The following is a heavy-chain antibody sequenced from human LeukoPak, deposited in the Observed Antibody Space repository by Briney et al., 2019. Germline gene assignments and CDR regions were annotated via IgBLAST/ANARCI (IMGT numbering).Heavy chain of an antibody. D-gene: IGHD2-2*01. CDR3: ARGSGLVVPAAILDDAFDI. Sequence: PGGSLRLSCAASGFTFNSYWMTWVRQPPGNGLVWVSRSNRDDSVTNYADSVKGRFTISRDNAKNSLYLQMNSLRAEDTAVYYCARGSGLVVPAAILDDAFDIWGQGTMVTVSS. CDR2: SNRDDSVT. V-gene: IGHV3-74*01. CDR1: GFTFNSYW. J-gene: IGHJ3*02.